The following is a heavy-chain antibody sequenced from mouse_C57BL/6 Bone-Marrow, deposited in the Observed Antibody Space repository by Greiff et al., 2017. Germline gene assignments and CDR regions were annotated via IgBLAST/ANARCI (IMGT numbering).Heavy chain of an antibody. Sequence: QVQLQQSGAELVRPGASVTLSCKASGYTFTDYEMHWVKQTPVHGLEWIGAIDPETGGTAYNQKFKGKAILTADKSSRTAYMELRSLTSEDSAVYYCTSAYYRTWFAYWGQGTLVTVSA. V-gene: IGHV1-15*01. D-gene: IGHD2-12*01. CDR2: IDPETGGT. CDR1: GYTFTDYE. CDR3: TSAYYRTWFAY. J-gene: IGHJ3*01.